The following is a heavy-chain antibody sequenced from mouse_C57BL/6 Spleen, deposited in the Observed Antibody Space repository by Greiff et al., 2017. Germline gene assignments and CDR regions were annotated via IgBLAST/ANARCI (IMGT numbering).Heavy chain of an antibody. CDR1: GYAFSSYW. D-gene: IGHD1-1*01. CDR3: ARWDTTVVATNFDV. CDR2: IYPGDGDT. J-gene: IGHJ1*03. Sequence: QVQLQQSGAELVKPGASVKISCKASGYAFSSYWMNWVKQRPGKGLEWIGQIYPGDGDTNYNGKFKGKATLTADKSSSTAYMQLSSLTTEDSAVYFCARWDTTVVATNFDVWGTGTTVTVAS. V-gene: IGHV1-80*01.